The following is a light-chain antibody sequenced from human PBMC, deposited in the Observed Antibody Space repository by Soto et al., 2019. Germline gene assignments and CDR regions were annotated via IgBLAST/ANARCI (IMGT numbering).Light chain of an antibody. CDR1: QSISNSY. J-gene: IGKJ5*01. CDR3: QQHGGSPIT. Sequence: EIVLTRSPGTLSLSPVEIATLSCRASQSISNSYLAWHQQKPGQTPRLLVYGASSRATGIPDRFSGSGSGTDFTLTISRLEPQDFAVYYCQQHGGSPITFGQGTRLEIK. V-gene: IGKV3-20*01. CDR2: GAS.